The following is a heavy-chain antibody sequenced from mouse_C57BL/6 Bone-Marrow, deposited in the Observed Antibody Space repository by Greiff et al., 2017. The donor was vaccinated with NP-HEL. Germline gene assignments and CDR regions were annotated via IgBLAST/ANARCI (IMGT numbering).Heavy chain of an antibody. CDR3: TREDYYGSDYYAMDY. V-gene: IGHV5-9-1*02. Sequence: EVKLMESGEGLVKPGGSLKLSCAASGFTFSSYAMSWVRQTPEKRLEWVAYISSGGDYIYYADTVKGRFTISRDNARNTLYLQMSSLKSEDTAMYYCTREDYYGSDYYAMDYWGQGTSVTVSS. CDR1: GFTFSSYA. J-gene: IGHJ4*01. CDR2: ISSGGDYI. D-gene: IGHD1-1*01.